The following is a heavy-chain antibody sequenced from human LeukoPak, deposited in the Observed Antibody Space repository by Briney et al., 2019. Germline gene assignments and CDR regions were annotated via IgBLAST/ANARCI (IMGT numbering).Heavy chain of an antibody. CDR2: SSYTGST. CDR3: ARFIPSSGIDP. J-gene: IGHJ5*02. Sequence: SETLSLTCTVSGGSISSNYWSWIRQPPGKGLEWITYSSYTGSTNYNPSLKSRVTISVDTSKNQFSLRLRSVTAADTAVYYCARFIPSSGIDPWGQGTLVTVSS. CDR1: GGSISSNY. V-gene: IGHV4-59*01. D-gene: IGHD3-10*02.